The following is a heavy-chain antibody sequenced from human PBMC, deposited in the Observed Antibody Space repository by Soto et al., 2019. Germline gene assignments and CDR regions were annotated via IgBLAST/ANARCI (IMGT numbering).Heavy chain of an antibody. Sequence: SETLSLSCAVSGGSISSSNWWSWVRQPPGKGLEWIGEIYHSGSTNYNPSLKSRVTISVDKSKNQFSLKLSSVTAADTAVYYCARAAMGGSSWPFDYWGQGTLVTVSS. D-gene: IGHD6-13*01. CDR2: IYHSGST. V-gene: IGHV4-4*02. J-gene: IGHJ4*02. CDR1: GGSISSSNW. CDR3: ARAAMGGSSWPFDY.